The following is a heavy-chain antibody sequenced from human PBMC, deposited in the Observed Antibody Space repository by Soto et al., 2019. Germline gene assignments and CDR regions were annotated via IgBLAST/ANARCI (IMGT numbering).Heavy chain of an antibody. Sequence: ASVKVSCKASGYTFTSYGISWVRQAPGQGLEWMGWIIAYNGNTNYAQKFQGRVTITADESTSTAYMELSSLRSEDTAVYYCARDLLDSSGSDAFDIWGQGTMVTVPS. CDR2: IIAYNGNT. CDR1: GYTFTSYG. CDR3: ARDLLDSSGSDAFDI. J-gene: IGHJ3*02. D-gene: IGHD3-22*01. V-gene: IGHV1-18*01.